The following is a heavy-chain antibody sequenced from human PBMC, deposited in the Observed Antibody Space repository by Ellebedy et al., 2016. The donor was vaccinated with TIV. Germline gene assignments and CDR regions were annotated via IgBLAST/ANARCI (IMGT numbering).Heavy chain of an antibody. J-gene: IGHJ3*02. CDR3: ARAKIGKTSAAFEI. D-gene: IGHD1-1*01. CDR2: ISTDGSTT. V-gene: IGHV3-74*01. CDR1: GFSFSNYW. Sequence: PGGSLRLSCAASGFSFSNYWMHWVCQAPGKGLVWVSLISTDGSTTSSADSVQGRFTISRDNAKNPLYLQLNSLRAEYTAVYSCARAKIGKTSAAFEIWGQGTMVTVSS.